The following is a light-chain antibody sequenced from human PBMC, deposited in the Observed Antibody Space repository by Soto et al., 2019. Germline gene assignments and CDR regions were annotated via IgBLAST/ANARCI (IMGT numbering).Light chain of an antibody. CDR1: QTIITY. V-gene: IGKV1-39*01. J-gene: IGKJ1*01. Sequence: DIQMTQSTSSLSASVGDRVTITCRASQTIITYLNWYQQKPGKAPKPLIYAASSLQSGVPSRFSGSGSGTDFTLTISSLQPEDFATYYCQQSYHTPRTFGQGTKVEIK. CDR3: QQSYHTPRT. CDR2: AAS.